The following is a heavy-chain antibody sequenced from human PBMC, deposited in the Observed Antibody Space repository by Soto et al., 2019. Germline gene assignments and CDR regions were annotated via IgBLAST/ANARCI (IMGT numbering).Heavy chain of an antibody. J-gene: IGHJ5*02. CDR1: GGSISSYY. CDR2: IYYSGST. CDR3: ARARITGTTQWFDP. Sequence: SETLSLTCTVSGGSISSYYWSWIRQPPGKGLEWIGYIYYSGSTNYNPSLKSRVTISVDTSKNQFSLKLSSVTAADTAVYYCARARITGTTQWFDPWGQGTLVTVSS. V-gene: IGHV4-59*01. D-gene: IGHD1-7*01.